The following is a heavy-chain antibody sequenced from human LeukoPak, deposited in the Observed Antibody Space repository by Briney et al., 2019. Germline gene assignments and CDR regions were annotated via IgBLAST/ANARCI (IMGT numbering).Heavy chain of an antibody. V-gene: IGHV4-61*05. CDR1: GGSISSSSYY. D-gene: IGHD3-3*01. CDR2: IYYSGST. CDR3: ARQDYDFWSGSLYYFDY. J-gene: IGHJ4*02. Sequence: PSETLSLTCTVSGGSISSSSYYWSWIRQPPGKGLEWIGYIYYSGSTNYNPSLKSRVTISVDTSKNQFSLKLSSVTAADTAVYYCARQDYDFWSGSLYYFDYWGQGTLVTVSS.